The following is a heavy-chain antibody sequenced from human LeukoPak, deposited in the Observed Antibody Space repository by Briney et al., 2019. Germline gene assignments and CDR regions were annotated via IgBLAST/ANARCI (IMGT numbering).Heavy chain of an antibody. CDR2: ISSSSSII. CDR1: GFTFSSYS. J-gene: IGHJ4*02. V-gene: IGHV3-48*01. CDR3: ARSSGSYYGLN. Sequence: GGSLRLSCAASGFTFSSYSMNWVRQAPGKGLEWVSYISSSSSIIYYADSVKGRFTISRDNAKNSLYLQMNSLRAEDTAVYYCARSSGSYYGLNWGQGTLVTVSS. D-gene: IGHD1-26*01.